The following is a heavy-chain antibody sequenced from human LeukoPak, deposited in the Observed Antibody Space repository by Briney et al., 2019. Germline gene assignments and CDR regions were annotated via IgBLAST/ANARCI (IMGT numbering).Heavy chain of an antibody. CDR1: GFTFSSYA. D-gene: IGHD3-3*01. J-gene: IGHJ4*02. Sequence: GESLRLSSAASGFTFSSYAMSWVRQAPGKGLEWVSGISSIGGRTYYADSVKGRFTISRDNSKNTLYLQMNSLRAEDTAIYYCAKETIFGVDPFDSWGQGTLVTVS. V-gene: IGHV3-23*01. CDR2: ISSIGGRT. CDR3: AKETIFGVDPFDS.